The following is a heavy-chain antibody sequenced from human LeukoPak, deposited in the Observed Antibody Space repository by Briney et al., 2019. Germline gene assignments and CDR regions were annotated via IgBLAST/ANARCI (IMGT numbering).Heavy chain of an antibody. CDR1: GFTFSSYG. J-gene: IGHJ4*02. D-gene: IGHD6-19*01. Sequence: GRSLRLSCAASGFTFSSYGMHWVRQAPGKGLEWVAVISYDESNKYYADSVKGRFTISRDNSKNTLYLQMNSLRAEDTTVYYCARESSGWLDFDYWGQGTLVTVSS. CDR2: ISYDESNK. CDR3: ARESSGWLDFDY. V-gene: IGHV3-30-3*01.